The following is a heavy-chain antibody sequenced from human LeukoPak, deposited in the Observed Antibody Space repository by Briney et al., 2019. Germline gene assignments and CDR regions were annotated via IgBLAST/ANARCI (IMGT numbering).Heavy chain of an antibody. CDR1: GFTFSSYG. V-gene: IGHV3-30*02. Sequence: GGSLRLSCAASGFTFSSYGMHWVRQAPGKGLEWVAFIRYDGSNKYYADSVKGRFTISRDNSKNTLYLQMNSLRAEDTAVYYRARGEWSSSPFDYWGQGTLVTASS. CDR3: ARGEWSSSPFDY. J-gene: IGHJ4*02. CDR2: IRYDGSNK. D-gene: IGHD6-6*01.